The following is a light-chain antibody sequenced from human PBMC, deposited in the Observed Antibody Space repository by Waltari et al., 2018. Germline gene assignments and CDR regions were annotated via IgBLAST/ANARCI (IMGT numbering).Light chain of an antibody. CDR3: CSYAGGTAYV. J-gene: IGLJ1*01. CDR2: EAT. CDR1: SSDIGTYTF. Sequence: SALTQPASVSGSPGQSITISCTGTSSDIGTYTFVSWYQEYPGKAPKLISYEATKRRSGVSDRFSAAKSGNTASRTLAGLQADDEADSSCCSYAGGTAYVFGTGTRVTVL. V-gene: IGLV2-23*01.